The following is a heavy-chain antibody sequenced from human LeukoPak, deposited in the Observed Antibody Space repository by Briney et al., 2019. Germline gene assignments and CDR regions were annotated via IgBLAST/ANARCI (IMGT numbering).Heavy chain of an antibody. D-gene: IGHD3-3*01. CDR3: ARGRPVLRFLEWLFKTPFDY. V-gene: IGHV3-33*01. CDR1: GFTFSSYG. Sequence: GGSLRLSCAASGFTFSSYGMHWVRQAPGKGPEWVAVIWYDGSNKYYADSVKGRFTISRDNSKNTLYLQMNSLRAEDTAVYYCARGRPVLRFLEWLFKTPFDYWGQGTLVTVSS. J-gene: IGHJ4*02. CDR2: IWYDGSNK.